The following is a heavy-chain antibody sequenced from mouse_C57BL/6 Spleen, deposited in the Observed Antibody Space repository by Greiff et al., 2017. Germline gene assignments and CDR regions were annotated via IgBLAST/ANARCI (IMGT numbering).Heavy chain of an antibody. CDR2: ISYDGSN. V-gene: IGHV3-6*01. J-gene: IGHJ3*01. Sequence: ESGPGLVKPSQSLSLTCSVTGYSITSGYYWNWIRQFPGNKLEWMGYISYDGSNNYNPSLKNRISITRDTSKNQFFLKLNSVTTEDTATYYGASPGLYGYDRAWFAYWGQGTLVTVSA. D-gene: IGHD2-2*01. CDR1: GYSITSGYY. CDR3: ASPGLYGYDRAWFAY.